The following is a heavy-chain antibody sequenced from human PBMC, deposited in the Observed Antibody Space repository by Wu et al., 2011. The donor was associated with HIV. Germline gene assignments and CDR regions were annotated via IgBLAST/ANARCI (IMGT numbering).Heavy chain of an antibody. CDR1: GDSLTKYA. J-gene: IGHJ6*03. CDR2: IIPNSGTT. Sequence: QVLLVQSGAEVKTPGSSVKVSCKASGDSLTKYAFSWVRQAPGQGLEWMGGIIPNSGTTNYARKFQGRVTVSADRSTTTVHMELRSLRSEDTAVYYCARSGXAAEYYYYYMNVWVKGPRSPSP. D-gene: IGHD6-13*01. V-gene: IGHV1-69*14. CDR3: ARSGXAAEYYYYYMNV.